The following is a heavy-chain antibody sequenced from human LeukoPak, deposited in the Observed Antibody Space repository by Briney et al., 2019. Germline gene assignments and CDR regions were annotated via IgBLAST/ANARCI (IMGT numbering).Heavy chain of an antibody. Sequence: KASETLSLTCTVSGGSISSYYWSWIRQPPGKGLEWIGYIYYSGISSYNPSLKSRLTISVDTSKNQFSLKLSSVTAADTAVYYCARQGYGDYRFVDYWGQGTLVTVSS. CDR2: IYYSGIS. CDR3: ARQGYGDYRFVDY. V-gene: IGHV4-59*08. J-gene: IGHJ4*02. D-gene: IGHD4-17*01. CDR1: GGSISSYY.